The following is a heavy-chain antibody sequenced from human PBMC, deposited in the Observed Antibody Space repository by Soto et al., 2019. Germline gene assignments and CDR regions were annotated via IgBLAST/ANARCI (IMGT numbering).Heavy chain of an antibody. J-gene: IGHJ5*02. V-gene: IGHV4-30-4*01. CDR1: GGSMSGGGYY. D-gene: IGHD3-9*01. CDR3: VRGGYDILPGLGWWFAP. Sequence: ALSLPFTVSGGSMSGGGYYWSWIRQPPGKGLEWIGYIYYSGSSYYNPSLKSRVTISVDTSKNQFSLKLRAVTAADTAVYYFVRGGYDILPGLGWWFAPWGQGTLV. CDR2: IYYSGSS.